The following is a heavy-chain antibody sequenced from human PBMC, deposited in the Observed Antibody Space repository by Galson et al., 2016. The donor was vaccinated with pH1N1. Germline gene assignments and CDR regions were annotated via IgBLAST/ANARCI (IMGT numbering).Heavy chain of an antibody. CDR2: ISGSGGST. Sequence: SLRVSCAASGFTFSSYAMRWVRQAPGKGLEWVSAISGSGGSTYYADSVKGRFTISRDNSKNTLYLQMNSLRAEDTAVYYCAKTLTHDEIFDAFDIWGQGTMVTVSS. CDR3: AKTLTHDEIFDAFDI. V-gene: IGHV3-23*01. CDR1: GFTFSSYA. J-gene: IGHJ3*02. D-gene: IGHD2/OR15-2a*01.